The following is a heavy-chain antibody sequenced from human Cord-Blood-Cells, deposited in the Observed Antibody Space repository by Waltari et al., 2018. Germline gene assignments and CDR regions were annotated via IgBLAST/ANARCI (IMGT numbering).Heavy chain of an antibody. J-gene: IGHJ4*02. D-gene: IGHD2-21*01. V-gene: IGHV3-30*18. CDR1: GFTISGYG. CDR3: AKGGIVVVIDY. CDR2: ISYDGSNK. Sequence: QVQLVESGGGVVQPEWSLRLSCAASGFTISGYGMHGVRQAPGKGLEWVAVISYDGSNKYYADSVKGRFTISRDNSKNTLYLQMNSLRAEDTAVYYCAKGGIVVVIDYWGQGTLVTVSS.